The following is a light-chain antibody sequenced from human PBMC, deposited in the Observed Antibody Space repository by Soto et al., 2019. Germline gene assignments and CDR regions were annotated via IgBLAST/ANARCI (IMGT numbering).Light chain of an antibody. CDR3: CSYAGSYTLGV. Sequence: QSALTQPRSVSRSPGQSVTISCTGTSSDVGGYNYVSWYQQHPGKAPKLMIYDVSKRPSGVPDRFSGSKSGNTASLNISGLQAEDEADYYCCSYAGSYTLGVFGSGTKLTVL. CDR1: SSDVGGYNY. V-gene: IGLV2-11*01. CDR2: DVS. J-gene: IGLJ1*01.